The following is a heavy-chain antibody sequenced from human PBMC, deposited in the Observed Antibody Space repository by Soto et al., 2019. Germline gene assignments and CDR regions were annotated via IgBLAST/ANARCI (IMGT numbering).Heavy chain of an antibody. CDR2: IIPILGIA. CDR3: ARDEDYGDPKAFDI. CDR1: GGTFSSYT. D-gene: IGHD4-17*01. J-gene: IGHJ3*02. V-gene: IGHV1-69*08. Sequence: QVQLVQSGAEVKKPGSSVKVSCKASGGTFSSYTISWVRQAPGQGLEWMGRIIPILGIANYAQKFQGRVTITADKSTSTAYMELSSLRSEDTAVYYCARDEDYGDPKAFDIWGQGTMVTVSS.